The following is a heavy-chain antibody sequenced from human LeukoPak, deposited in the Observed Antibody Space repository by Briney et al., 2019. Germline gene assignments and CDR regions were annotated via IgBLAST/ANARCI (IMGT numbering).Heavy chain of an antibody. Sequence: SETLSLTCTVSGGSIGSYFWSWIRQLPGKGLEWIGYIYYSGGTNYNPSLKSRVTISVDTSKNQFSLKLSSVTAADTAVYYCARPFAYDAFDIWGQGTMVTVSS. CDR1: GGSIGSYF. J-gene: IGHJ3*02. CDR2: IYYSGGT. D-gene: IGHD3-3*02. CDR3: ARPFAYDAFDI. V-gene: IGHV4-59*08.